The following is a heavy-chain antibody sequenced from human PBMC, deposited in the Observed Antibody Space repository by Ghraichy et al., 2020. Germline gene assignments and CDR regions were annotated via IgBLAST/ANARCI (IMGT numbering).Heavy chain of an antibody. J-gene: IGHJ2*01. D-gene: IGHD2-2*01. V-gene: IGHV4-4*07. Sequence: SQTLSLTCTVSGASFSAYYWNWVRQSVGKGLEWIGRIHPTGRTDYNPSLKGRLSMSLDSSNNVISLTLTSMTAADTAVYYCAGDPASSYPLYWYFDIWGRGTVVTVSS. CDR3: AGDPASSYPLYWYFDI. CDR2: IHPTGRT. CDR1: GASFSAYY.